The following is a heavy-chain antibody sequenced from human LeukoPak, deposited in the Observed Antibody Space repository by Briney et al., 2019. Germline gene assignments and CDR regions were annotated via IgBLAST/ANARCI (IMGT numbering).Heavy chain of an antibody. CDR2: INLYNGAT. CDR1: GYGFTAYY. D-gene: IGHD1-14*01. Sequence: ASVKVSCKPTGYGFTAYYIFWMRQAPGQGLECMGWINLYNGATKYAQRFQSRVTMTRDTSISTAYMELSRLRSDDTATYYCASWAGGNEPVASFDSWGQGTLVTVSS. V-gene: IGHV1-2*02. J-gene: IGHJ4*02. CDR3: ASWAGGNEPVASFDS.